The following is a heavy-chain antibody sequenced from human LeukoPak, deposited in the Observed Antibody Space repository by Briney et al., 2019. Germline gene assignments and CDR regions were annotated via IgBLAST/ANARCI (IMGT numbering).Heavy chain of an antibody. Sequence: SETLSLTCTVSGGSISSYYCSWIRQPAGKGLEWIGRIYTSGSTNYNPSLKSRVTMPVDKSKNQFSLKLSSVPAADTAVYYCARDGAPPGSSSPSNWFDPWGQGTLVTVSS. CDR2: IYTSGST. CDR3: ARDGAPPGSSSPSNWFDP. CDR1: GGSISSYY. J-gene: IGHJ5*02. D-gene: IGHD6-6*01. V-gene: IGHV4-4*07.